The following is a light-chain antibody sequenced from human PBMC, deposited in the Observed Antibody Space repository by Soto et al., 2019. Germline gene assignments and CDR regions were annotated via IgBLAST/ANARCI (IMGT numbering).Light chain of an antibody. CDR1: QGLVSW. V-gene: IGKV1-12*01. CDR3: QQTSSFPLT. Sequence: DIQVTQSPSSVSASVGDRVTITCRASQGLVSWVAWYQQKPGKAPKLLIYAASSFQSGVPSRFSGSGSGTDFTLTISSLQPEDFATYYCQQTSSFPLTFGGGTKVEIK. J-gene: IGKJ4*01. CDR2: AAS.